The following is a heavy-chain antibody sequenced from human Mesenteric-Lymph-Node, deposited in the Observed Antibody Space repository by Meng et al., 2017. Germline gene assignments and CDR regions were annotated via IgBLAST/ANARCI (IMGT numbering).Heavy chain of an antibody. CDR2: ISFGESDK. J-gene: IGHJ2*01. V-gene: IGHV3-30*04. CDR1: GFPFSSFT. Sequence: GESLKISCAASGFPFSSFTMHWVRQAPGKGLEWVAVISFGESDKYYADSVKGRFTISRDNSKNTLYLQMNNVRAEDTAVYYCARDYHQGSGRYFDLWGRGTLVTVSS. CDR3: ARDYHQGSGRYFDL. D-gene: IGHD6-19*01.